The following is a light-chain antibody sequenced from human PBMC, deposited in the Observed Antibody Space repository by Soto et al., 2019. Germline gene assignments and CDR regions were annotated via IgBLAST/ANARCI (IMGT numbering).Light chain of an antibody. CDR1: QSGSSSY. CDR3: QQYGSSPWT. V-gene: IGKV3-20*01. Sequence: EIVLTQSPCTLSLSPGERATLSCRASQSGSSSYVAWYQQNAGQAPRLLIYGASSRATGIPDRFSGSGSGTDFTLTISRLEPEDFAVYYCQQYGSSPWTFGQGTKVDIK. CDR2: GAS. J-gene: IGKJ1*01.